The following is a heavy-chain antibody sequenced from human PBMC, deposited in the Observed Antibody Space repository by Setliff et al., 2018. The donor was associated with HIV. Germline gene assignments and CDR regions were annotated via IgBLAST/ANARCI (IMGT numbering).Heavy chain of an antibody. Sequence: GASVKVSCKPSGGTFSSYAISWVRQAPGQGLEWMGRIIPIFGTANYAQKFQGRVTITADKSTSTAYMELSSLRSEDTAVYYCARVNSYGPFYYYYYMDVWGKGTTVTVYS. J-gene: IGHJ6*03. CDR1: GGTFSSYA. CDR2: IIPIFGTA. CDR3: ARVNSYGPFYYYYYMDV. V-gene: IGHV1-69*06. D-gene: IGHD5-18*01.